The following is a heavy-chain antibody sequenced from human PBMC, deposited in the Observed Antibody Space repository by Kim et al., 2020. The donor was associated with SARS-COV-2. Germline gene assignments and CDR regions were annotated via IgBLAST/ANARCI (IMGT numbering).Heavy chain of an antibody. D-gene: IGHD1-26*01. CDR3: ARAVWSSGSYTQ. V-gene: IGHV4-34*01. J-gene: IGHJ4*02. CDR1: GGSVSDYY. Sequence: SETLSLTCEVSGGSVSDYYWGWIRQSPGKGLEWIGEITHSGNSNYSPSFRSRVTFSVDTSKNTFSLNLTSVTAADTAVYYCARAVWSSGSYTQWGQGAPV. CDR2: ITHSGNS.